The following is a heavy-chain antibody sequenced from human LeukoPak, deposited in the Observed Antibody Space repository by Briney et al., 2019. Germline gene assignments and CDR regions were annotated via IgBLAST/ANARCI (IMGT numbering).Heavy chain of an antibody. D-gene: IGHD2-2*02. CDR2: IYYSGST. J-gene: IGHJ4*02. CDR3: ARSSLACSTSCYTAFDY. CDR1: GGSISSYY. Sequence: SETLSLTCTVSGGSISSYYWSWIRQPPGKGLEWIGYIYYSGSTNYNPSLKSRVTISVDTSKNQFSLKLSSVTAADTAVYYCARSSLACSTSCYTAFDYWGQGTLVTVSS. V-gene: IGHV4-59*08.